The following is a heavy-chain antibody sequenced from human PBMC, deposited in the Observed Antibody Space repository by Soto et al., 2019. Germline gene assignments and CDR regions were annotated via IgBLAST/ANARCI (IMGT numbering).Heavy chain of an antibody. D-gene: IGHD1-1*01. CDR1: GFTFDDYA. V-gene: IGHV3-9*01. CDR2: ISWNSGSI. J-gene: IGHJ4*02. Sequence: GGSLRLSCAASGFTFDDYAMRWVRKAPGKGLEWVSGISWNSGSIGYADSVKGRFTISRDNAKNSLYLQMNSLRAEDTALYYCAKVGQVAGNSYYFGYRGQETLVTVSS. CDR3: AKVGQVAGNSYYFGY.